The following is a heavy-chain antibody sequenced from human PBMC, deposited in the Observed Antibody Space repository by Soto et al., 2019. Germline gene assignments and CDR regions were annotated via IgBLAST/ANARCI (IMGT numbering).Heavy chain of an antibody. V-gene: IGHV4-59*08. CDR1: SVSIGRYY. Sequence: SETLSLTCTVSSVSIGRYYWSWIRQPPGKGLEWIGYMYFGGSTTHNPSFKGRVTISGDTSKNQFSLKLSSVTAADTAVYYCARHDDDYWSGFHFDYWGQGILVTVSS. D-gene: IGHD3-3*01. CDR2: MYFGGST. CDR3: ARHDDDYWSGFHFDY. J-gene: IGHJ4*02.